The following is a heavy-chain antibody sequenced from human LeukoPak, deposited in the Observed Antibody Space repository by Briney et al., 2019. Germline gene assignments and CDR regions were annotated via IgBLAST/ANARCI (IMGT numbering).Heavy chain of an antibody. V-gene: IGHV5-51*01. CDR2: IYPADSET. D-gene: IGHD2-2*01. CDR1: GSTFTSHW. CDR3: ATPTTGCSSTSCYLLF. Sequence: GESLKISCKASGSTFTSHWIGWVRQMPGKGLEWMGVIYPADSETTYSPSFQGQVTISAAKSISTAYLQWSRLKASDNGMCYCATPTTGCSSTSCYLLFWGQGTLVTVSS. J-gene: IGHJ4*02.